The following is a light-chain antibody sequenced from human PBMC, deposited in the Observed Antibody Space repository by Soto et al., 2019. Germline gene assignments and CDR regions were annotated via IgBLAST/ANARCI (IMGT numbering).Light chain of an antibody. CDR2: GAS. CDR1: QSVSSSY. CDR3: PQYGSSPLT. J-gene: IGKJ4*01. V-gene: IGKV3-20*01. Sequence: DIVLTQSPGTLSLSPGERATLSCRASQSVSSSYLAWYQQKPGQAPRLLIYGASIMATGIPDRFSGSGSGTDFTLTISRLEPEDFAVYYCPQYGSSPLTFGGGTKVVIK.